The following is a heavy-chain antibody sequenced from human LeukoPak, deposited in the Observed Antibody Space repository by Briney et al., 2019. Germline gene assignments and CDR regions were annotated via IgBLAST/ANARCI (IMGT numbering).Heavy chain of an antibody. J-gene: IGHJ4*02. CDR2: IYHSGST. CDR3: ARQRVLGDSFDY. D-gene: IGHD1-26*01. CDR1: GGSFSGYY. V-gene: IGHV4-34*01. Sequence: SETLSLTCAVYGGSFSGYYWSWIRQPPGKGLEWIGEIYHSGSTNYNPSLNSRVTISVDTSKNQFSLKLSSVAAADTAVYYCARQRVLGDSFDYWGQGTLVTVSS.